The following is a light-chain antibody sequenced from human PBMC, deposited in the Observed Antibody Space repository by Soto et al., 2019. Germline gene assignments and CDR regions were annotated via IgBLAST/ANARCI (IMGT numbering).Light chain of an antibody. J-gene: IGKJ1*01. CDR3: QQYSDSSGA. V-gene: IGKV1-5*01. CDR1: QSVGTW. Sequence: EIQVTQSPATLSASPGDRATLTCRASQSVGTWLAWYQQKPGQAPRLLIFDASTLASGVPARFSGSGSGTDFTLTISSLQPDDFATYYCQQYSDSSGAFGQGTKVDIK. CDR2: DAS.